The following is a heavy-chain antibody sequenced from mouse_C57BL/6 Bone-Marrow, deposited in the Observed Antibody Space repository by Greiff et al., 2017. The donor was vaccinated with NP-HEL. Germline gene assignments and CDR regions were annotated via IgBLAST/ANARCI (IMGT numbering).Heavy chain of an antibody. V-gene: IGHV5-15*01. CDR2: ISNLAYSI. D-gene: IGHD3-3*01. J-gene: IGHJ1*03. Sequence: EVQVVESGGGLVQPGGSLKLSCAASGFTFSDYGMAWVRQAPRKGPEWVAFISNLAYSIYYADTVTGRFTISRENAKNTLYLEMSSLRSEDTAMYYCARKGLLHYWYFDVWGTGTTVTVSS. CDR1: GFTFSDYG. CDR3: ARKGLLHYWYFDV.